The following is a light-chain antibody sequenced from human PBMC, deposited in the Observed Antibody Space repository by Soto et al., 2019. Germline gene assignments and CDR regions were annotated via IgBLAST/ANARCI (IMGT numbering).Light chain of an antibody. CDR3: QEYKNAPLT. J-gene: IGKJ4*01. CDR2: AAS. CDR1: QGISNY. V-gene: IGKV1-27*01. Sequence: DIQMTQSPSPLSASVVDRVTITFRASQGISNYLAWYQQKPGKVPKLLIYAASTLQSGVPSRFSGSGSGTDFTLTISSLQPEDVATYYCQEYKNAPLTFGGGTKVDIK.